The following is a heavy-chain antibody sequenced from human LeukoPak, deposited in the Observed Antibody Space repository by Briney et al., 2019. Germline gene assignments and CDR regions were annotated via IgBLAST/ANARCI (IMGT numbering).Heavy chain of an antibody. CDR2: IYYSGST. V-gene: IGHV4-61*01. CDR1: GGSVSSGSYY. Sequence: PSETLSLTCTVSGGSVSSGSYYWSWIRQPPGKGLEWIGYIYYSGSTNYNPSLKSRVTISVDTSKNQFSLKLSSVTAADTAVYYCAGNSSGWPKVDYRGQGTLVTVSS. J-gene: IGHJ4*02. D-gene: IGHD6-19*01. CDR3: AGNSSGWPKVDY.